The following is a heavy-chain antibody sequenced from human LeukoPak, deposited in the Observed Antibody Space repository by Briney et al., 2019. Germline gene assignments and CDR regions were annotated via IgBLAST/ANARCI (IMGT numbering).Heavy chain of an antibody. D-gene: IGHD4-23*01. CDR2: IYPGDSDT. V-gene: IGHV5-51*01. J-gene: IGHJ3*02. CDR1: GYSFTTYW. CDR3: ARQNYGGNAALDI. Sequence: GESLKISCKGSGYSFTTYWIGWVRQMPGKGLEWMGIIYPGDSDTRYSPSFQGQVTISADKSINTAYLQWSSLKAPDTAMYYCARQNYGGNAALDIWGQGTMVTVSS.